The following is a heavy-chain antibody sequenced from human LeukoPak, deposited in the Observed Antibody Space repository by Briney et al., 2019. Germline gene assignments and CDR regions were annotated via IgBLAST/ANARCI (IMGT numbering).Heavy chain of an antibody. CDR2: ISASGGIT. Sequence: PGGSLRLSCAASGFTFSGCAMNWVRQAPGKGLEWVSGISASGGITAYADSVRGTLTIPRANSKTTLYLQINSLRAEDTGVYYCTRFDEAADAFDIWGQGTMVTVSS. CDR1: GFTFSGCA. CDR3: TRFDEAADAFDI. D-gene: IGHD2-15*01. J-gene: IGHJ3*02. V-gene: IGHV3-23*01.